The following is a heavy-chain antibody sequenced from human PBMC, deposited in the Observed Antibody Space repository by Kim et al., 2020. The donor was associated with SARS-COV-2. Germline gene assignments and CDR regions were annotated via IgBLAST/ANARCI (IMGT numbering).Heavy chain of an antibody. CDR1: GFTFSSYA. V-gene: IGHV3-23*01. CDR3: AKLFGARLTFYYMDV. Sequence: GGSLRLSCAPSGFTFSSYAMRWVRQTPGKGLECVSAISGSGGSTYYADSVKGRFTISRDNSKNTLYLQMSSLRAEDTAVYYCAKLFGARLTFYYMDVWGKGTTVTVSS. CDR2: ISGSGGST. J-gene: IGHJ6*03. D-gene: IGHD3-3*01.